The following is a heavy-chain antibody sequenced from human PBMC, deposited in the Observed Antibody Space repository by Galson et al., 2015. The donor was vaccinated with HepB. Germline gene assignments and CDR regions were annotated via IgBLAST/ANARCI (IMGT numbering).Heavy chain of an antibody. CDR1: GYTLTELS. D-gene: IGHD3-22*01. CDR2: LNPEDVET. V-gene: IGHV1-24*01. CDR3: VTLGPVYYDSSGYYFDY. J-gene: IGHJ4*02. Sequence: SVKVSCKVSGYTLTELSMHWVRQAPGKGLEWKGGLNPEDVETIYAQKFQGRVTMTEDTSTDTAYMELSSLRSEDTAVYYCVTLGPVYYDSSGYYFDYWGQGTLVTVSS.